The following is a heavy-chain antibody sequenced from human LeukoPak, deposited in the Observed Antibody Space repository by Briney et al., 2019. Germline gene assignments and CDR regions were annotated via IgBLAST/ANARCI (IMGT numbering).Heavy chain of an antibody. CDR2: ISSSSSYI. Sequence: GGSLRLSCAASGFTFSSYSMNWVRQAPGKGLEWVSSISSSSSYIYYADSVKGRFTISRDHAKNSLYLQMNSLRAEDTAVYYCARGDSGYDYAVDYWGQGTLVTVSS. J-gene: IGHJ4*02. D-gene: IGHD5-12*01. CDR1: GFTFSSYS. V-gene: IGHV3-21*01. CDR3: ARGDSGYDYAVDY.